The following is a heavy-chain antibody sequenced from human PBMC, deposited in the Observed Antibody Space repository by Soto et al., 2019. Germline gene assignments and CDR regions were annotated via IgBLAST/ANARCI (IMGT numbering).Heavy chain of an antibody. Sequence: TVDYGNIINLCLSWIRQHPGKGLEWIGYIYYSGSTNYNPSLKSRVTISVDTSKNQFSLKLSSVTAADTAVYYCARSDGRYWGQGTLVTVSS. CDR2: IYYSGST. CDR1: YGNIINLC. J-gene: IGHJ4*02. V-gene: IGHV4-59*11. CDR3: ARSDGRY.